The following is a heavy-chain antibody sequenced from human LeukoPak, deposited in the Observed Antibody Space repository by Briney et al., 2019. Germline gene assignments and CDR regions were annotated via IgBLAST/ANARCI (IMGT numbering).Heavy chain of an antibody. CDR3: ARVGATVNDAFDI. J-gene: IGHJ3*02. Sequence: GGSLRLSCAASGFTFSSYSMNWVRQAPGKGLEWVSSISSSSSYIYYADSVKGRFTISRDNAKNSLYLQMNSLRAEDTAVYYCARVGATVNDAFDIWGKGTMVTVSS. D-gene: IGHD1-26*01. V-gene: IGHV3-21*01. CDR2: ISSSSSYI. CDR1: GFTFSSYS.